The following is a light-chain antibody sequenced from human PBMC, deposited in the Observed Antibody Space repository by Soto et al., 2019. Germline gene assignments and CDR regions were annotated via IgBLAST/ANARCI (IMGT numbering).Light chain of an antibody. CDR1: SSDVGAYNY. CDR3: SSYTSSSTFV. Sequence: HSALTQPACVCVYLAQSTTISGNGTSSDVGAYNYVSWYQHHPGKAPKLIIYEVSNRPSGLSNRFSGSKSGNTASLTISGLQAEDEADYYCSSYTSSSTFVFGTGTKVTVL. V-gene: IGLV2-14*01. CDR2: EVS. J-gene: IGLJ1*01.